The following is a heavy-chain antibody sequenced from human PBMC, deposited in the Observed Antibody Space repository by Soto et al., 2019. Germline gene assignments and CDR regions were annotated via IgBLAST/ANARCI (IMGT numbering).Heavy chain of an antibody. CDR3: ALSWYSYYFDL. J-gene: IGHJ4*02. CDR2: IWYDGSDK. D-gene: IGHD1-1*01. Sequence: QVQLVESGGGVVQPGRSLRLSCAASGFTFSSYGMQWVRQAPGKGLEWVAVIWYDGSDKYYADSVKGRFTISRDNSKNTLYLQMNSLRAEDTAVYYCALSWYSYYFDLWGQGTLVTVSS. CDR1: GFTFSSYG. V-gene: IGHV3-33*08.